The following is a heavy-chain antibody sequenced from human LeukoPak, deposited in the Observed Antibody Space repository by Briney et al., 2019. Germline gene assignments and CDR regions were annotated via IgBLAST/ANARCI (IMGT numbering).Heavy chain of an antibody. CDR3: AKTSLDSSGYLFDY. Sequence: GGSLRLSRAASGFTFSSYAMSWVRQAPGKGLEWVSAISGSGGSTYYADSVKGRFTISRDNSKNTLYLQMNSLRAEDTAVYYCAKTSLDSSGYLFDYWGQGTLVTVSS. J-gene: IGHJ4*02. V-gene: IGHV3-23*01. CDR1: GFTFSSYA. CDR2: ISGSGGST. D-gene: IGHD3-22*01.